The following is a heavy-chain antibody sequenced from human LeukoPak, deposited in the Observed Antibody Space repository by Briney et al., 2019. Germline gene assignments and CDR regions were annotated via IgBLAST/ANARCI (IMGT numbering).Heavy chain of an antibody. D-gene: IGHD6-6*01. V-gene: IGHV3-74*01. CDR1: GFTFSSYW. CDR3: AKGGQLSPGPNWFDP. Sequence: GGSLRLSCAASGFTFSSYWMHWVRQAPGKGLVWVSRINTDGSSTSYADSVKGRFTISRDNAKNTLYLQMNSLRAEDTAVYYCAKGGQLSPGPNWFDPWGQGTLVTVSS. J-gene: IGHJ5*02. CDR2: INTDGSST.